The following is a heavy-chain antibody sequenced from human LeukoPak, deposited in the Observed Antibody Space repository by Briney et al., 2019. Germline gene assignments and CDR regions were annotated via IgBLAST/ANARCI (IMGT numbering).Heavy chain of an antibody. Sequence: SETLSLTCTVSGGSISSGGYYWSWIRQHPGKGLEWIGYIYYSGSTYYNPSLKSRVTISVDTSKNQFSLKLSSVTAADTAVYYCARGPIRVPVMRVITTHFDYWGQGTLVTVSS. D-gene: IGHD3-22*01. CDR1: GGSISSGGYY. CDR2: IYYSGST. J-gene: IGHJ4*02. V-gene: IGHV4-31*03. CDR3: ARGPIRVPVMRVITTHFDY.